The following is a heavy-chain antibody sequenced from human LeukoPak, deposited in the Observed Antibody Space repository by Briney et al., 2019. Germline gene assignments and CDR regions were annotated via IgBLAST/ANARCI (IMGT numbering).Heavy chain of an antibody. CDR1: GYTFSSYA. CDR2: INTNTGNP. CDR3: AREDYANALDI. V-gene: IGHV7-4-1*02. J-gene: IGHJ3*02. D-gene: IGHD4-17*01. Sequence: ASVKVSCKASGYTFSSYAMNWVRQAPGQGLGWMGWINTNTGNPTYAQGFTGRFVFSLDTSVSTAYLQISSLKAEDTAVYYCAREDYANALDIWGQGTMVTVSS.